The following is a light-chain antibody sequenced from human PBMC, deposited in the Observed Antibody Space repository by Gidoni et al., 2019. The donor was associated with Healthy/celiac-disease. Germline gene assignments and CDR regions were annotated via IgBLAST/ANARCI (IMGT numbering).Light chain of an antibody. CDR3: QQSYSTPVT. J-gene: IGKJ2*01. Sequence: DIQMTQSPSSLSASVGDRVTITCRASQSISSYLNWYHQKPGKAPKLLIYAASSLQSGVPSRFSCSGSGTDFTLTISSLQPEDFATYYCQQSYSTPVTFGQGTKLEIK. V-gene: IGKV1-39*01. CDR2: AAS. CDR1: QSISSY.